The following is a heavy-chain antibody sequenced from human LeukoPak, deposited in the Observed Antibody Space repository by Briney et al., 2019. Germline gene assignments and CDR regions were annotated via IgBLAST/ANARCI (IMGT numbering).Heavy chain of an antibody. D-gene: IGHD3-9*01. Sequence: ASVKVSCKASGYTFTSYYMHWVRQAPGQGLEWMGIINPSGGSTSYAQKFQGRVTMTRDTSTSTAYMELRSLRSDDTAVYYCARDYDILTGPQKGMDYWGQGTLVTVSS. J-gene: IGHJ4*02. CDR1: GYTFTSYY. CDR3: ARDYDILTGPQKGMDY. V-gene: IGHV1-46*01. CDR2: INPSGGST.